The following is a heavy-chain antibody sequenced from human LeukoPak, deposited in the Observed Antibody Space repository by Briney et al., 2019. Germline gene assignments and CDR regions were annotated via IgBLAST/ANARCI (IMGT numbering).Heavy chain of an antibody. CDR1: GYTFTGYY. Sequence: ASVKVSCKASGYTFTGYYMHWVRQAPGQGLEWMGWINPNSGGTNYAQKFQGRVTKTRDTPISTAYMELSRLRSDDTAVYYCARDIGQELEFDYWGQGTLVTVSS. J-gene: IGHJ4*02. V-gene: IGHV1-2*02. CDR3: ARDIGQELEFDY. CDR2: INPNSGGT. D-gene: IGHD1-7*01.